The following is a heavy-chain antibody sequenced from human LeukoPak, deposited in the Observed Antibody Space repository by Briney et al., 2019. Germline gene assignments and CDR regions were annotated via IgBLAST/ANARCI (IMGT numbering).Heavy chain of an antibody. D-gene: IGHD3-3*01. Sequence: ASVKVSCKASGYTFTGYYMHWVRQAPGQGLEWMGWINPNSGGTNYAQKFQGRVTMTRDTSISTAYMELSRLRSDDTAVYYCARDLITIFGVTAFDIWGQGTMVTVSS. V-gene: IGHV1-2*02. CDR3: ARDLITIFGVTAFDI. CDR2: INPNSGGT. J-gene: IGHJ3*02. CDR1: GYTFTGYY.